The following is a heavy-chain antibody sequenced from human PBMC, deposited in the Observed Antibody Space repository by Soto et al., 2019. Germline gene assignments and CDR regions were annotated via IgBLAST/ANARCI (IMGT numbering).Heavy chain of an antibody. CDR3: ASSAVIAGYYYYGMDV. Sequence: QVQLVQSGAEEKKPGASVKVSCKASGYTFTSYAMHWVRQAPGQRLEWMGWINAGNGNTKYSQKFQGRVTITRDTSASTAYMELSSLRSEDTAVYYSASSAVIAGYYYYGMDVWGQGTTVTVSS. CDR1: GYTFTSYA. V-gene: IGHV1-3*05. D-gene: IGHD2-2*01. J-gene: IGHJ6*02. CDR2: INAGNGNT.